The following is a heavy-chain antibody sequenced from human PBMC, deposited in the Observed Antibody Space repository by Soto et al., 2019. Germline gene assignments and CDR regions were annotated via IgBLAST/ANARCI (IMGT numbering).Heavy chain of an antibody. CDR3: ARVGYYYDSSGSPVFYY. J-gene: IGHJ4*02. D-gene: IGHD3-22*01. CDR2: IYYSGST. Sequence: PSETLSLTCTVSGGSISSGGHYWSWIRQHPGKGLERIGYIYYSGSTYYNPSLKSRVTISVDTSKNQFSLKLSSVPAADTAVYYCARVGYYYDSSGSPVFYYWGQGTLVTVSS. V-gene: IGHV4-31*03. CDR1: GGSISSGGHY.